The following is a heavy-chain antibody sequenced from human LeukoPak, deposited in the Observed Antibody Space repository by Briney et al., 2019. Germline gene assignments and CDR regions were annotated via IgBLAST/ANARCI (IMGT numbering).Heavy chain of an antibody. Sequence: GGSLRLSCAASGFTFSSYGMKWVRQAPGKGVEWVSSISSSSSYIYYADSVKGRFTISRDNAKNSLYLQMNSLRAEDTAMYYCARVGYDILTGQLDYWGQGTLVTVSS. CDR3: ARVGYDILTGQLDY. CDR1: GFTFSSYG. J-gene: IGHJ4*02. D-gene: IGHD3-9*01. CDR2: ISSSSSYI. V-gene: IGHV3-21*01.